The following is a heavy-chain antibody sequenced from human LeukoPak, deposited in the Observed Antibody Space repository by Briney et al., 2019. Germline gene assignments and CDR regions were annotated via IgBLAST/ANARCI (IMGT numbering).Heavy chain of an antibody. J-gene: IGHJ2*01. CDR1: GFTFSSYW. D-gene: IGHD5-24*01. CDR3: ARARGDGYQWYFDL. CDR2: IKQDGSEK. Sequence: PGGSLRLSCAASGFTFSSYWMNWVRQAPGKGLEWVANIKQDGSEKNYVDFVKGRFTISRDNAKSSLDLQMNSLRAEDTAMYYCARARGDGYQWYFDLWGRGTPVTVSS. V-gene: IGHV3-7*01.